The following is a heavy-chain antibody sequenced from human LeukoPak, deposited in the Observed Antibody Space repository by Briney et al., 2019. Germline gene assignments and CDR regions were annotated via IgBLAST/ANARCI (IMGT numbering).Heavy chain of an antibody. D-gene: IGHD6-19*01. J-gene: IGHJ4*02. CDR2: INCSGGTT. CDR1: GYTFTNFY. V-gene: IGHV1-46*01. Sequence: GASVKVSCKTSGYTFTNFYLHWVRQAPGQGLEWMGIINCSGGTTNYAQKFQGRVSITRDTSTSAVYMDLSSLRSGDTAVYYCARGSSVWFDYWGQGTLVTVSS. CDR3: ARGSSVWFDY.